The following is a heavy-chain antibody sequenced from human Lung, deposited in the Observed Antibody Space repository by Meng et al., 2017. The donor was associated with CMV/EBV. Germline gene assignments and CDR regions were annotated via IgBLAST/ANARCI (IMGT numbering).Heavy chain of an antibody. CDR1: GFTFDDYT. V-gene: IGHV3-9*01. D-gene: IGHD3-3*01. CDR3: ARAQKSALMTGMGV. Sequence: GESXKIXXAASGFTFDDYTMYWVRQTPGKGLEWVSAISWNSAIRDYAGSVKGRFIISRDNAKKTLYLQMNTLRIEDTALYYCARAQKSALMTGMGVWGQGXTVTVSS. J-gene: IGHJ6*02. CDR2: ISWNSAIR.